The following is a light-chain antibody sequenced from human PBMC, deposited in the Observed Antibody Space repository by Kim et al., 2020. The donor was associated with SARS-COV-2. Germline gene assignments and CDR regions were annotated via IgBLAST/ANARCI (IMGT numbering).Light chain of an antibody. CDR1: RLENKY. CDR2: QDE. Sequence: SYELTQPPSVSVSPGQTASITCSGDRLENKYVCWYQKQPGQSPVVVMYQDERRPSGIPERFSGSNSGNTATLTISGTQAMDEADYYCQVWESTTTVFGGGTQLTVL. CDR3: QVWESTTTV. J-gene: IGLJ2*01. V-gene: IGLV3-1*01.